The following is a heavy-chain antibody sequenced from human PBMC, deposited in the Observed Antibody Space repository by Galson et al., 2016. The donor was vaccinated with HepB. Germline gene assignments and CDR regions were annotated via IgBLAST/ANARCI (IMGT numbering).Heavy chain of an antibody. Sequence: SVKVSCKASGYTFSTYGMSWVRQAPGQGLEWMGWISPSNGDTNYGQKLQGRVTMTEDTSTDTAYMELRSLRSEDTAVYYCATPSCSGGSCYPVNSYYYFDLWGRGTLVSVSS. J-gene: IGHJ2*01. V-gene: IGHV1-18*04. CDR3: ATPSCSGGSCYPVNSYYYFDL. CDR2: ISPSNGDT. CDR1: GYTFSTYG. D-gene: IGHD2-15*01.